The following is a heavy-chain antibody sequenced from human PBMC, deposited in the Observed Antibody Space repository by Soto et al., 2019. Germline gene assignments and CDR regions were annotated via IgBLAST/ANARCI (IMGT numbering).Heavy chain of an antibody. CDR2: FDPGDGET. CDR3: ARDLARWLQPSAFDI. Sequence: ASVKVSCKVSGYTLTELSMHWVRQAPGKGLEWMGGFDPGDGETIYAQKFQGRVTMTRDTSTSTVYMELSSLRSEDTAVYYCARDLARWLQPSAFDIWGQGTMVTVSS. CDR1: GYTLTELS. D-gene: IGHD5-12*01. J-gene: IGHJ3*02. V-gene: IGHV1-24*01.